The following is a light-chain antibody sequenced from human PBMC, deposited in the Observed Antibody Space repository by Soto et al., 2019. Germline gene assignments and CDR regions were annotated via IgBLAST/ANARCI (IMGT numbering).Light chain of an antibody. CDR2: DAS. Sequence: EIVLTQSPVTLSLSPGERATLSCRASQSVTDFLAWYQQKPCQAPRLLIYDASNRATGIPARFSGSGSGTDLTLTISSLQSEDFAVYYCQQRSNWPTITFGQGTRLEIK. CDR1: QSVTDF. J-gene: IGKJ5*01. V-gene: IGKV3-11*01. CDR3: QQRSNWPTIT.